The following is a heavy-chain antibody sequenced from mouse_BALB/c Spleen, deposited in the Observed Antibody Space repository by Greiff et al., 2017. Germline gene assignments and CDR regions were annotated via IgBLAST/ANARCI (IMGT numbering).Heavy chain of an antibody. CDR3: ARGGSYVGAMDY. Sequence: DVKLQESGPSLVKPSQTLSLTCSVTGDSITSCYWNWIRKFPGNKLEFMGYISYSGSTYYNPSLKSRISITRDTSKNQYYLQLNSVTTEDTATYYSARGGSYVGAMDYWGQGTSVTVSS. CDR1: GDSITSCY. V-gene: IGHV3-8*02. D-gene: IGHD1-1*02. CDR2: ISYSGST. J-gene: IGHJ4*01.